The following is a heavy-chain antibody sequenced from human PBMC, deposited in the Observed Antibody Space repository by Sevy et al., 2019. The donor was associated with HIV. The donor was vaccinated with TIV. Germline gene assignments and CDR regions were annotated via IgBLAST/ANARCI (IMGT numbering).Heavy chain of an antibody. Sequence: GGSLRLSCAPSGLTLSGYWMHWVRQAPGKGLEWVSYMNSDGTVIKYADFVQGRFIMSRDNAKNTLFLQMNSLTVADTALYYCVRGTSGWYGVDFWGQGTLVTVSS. CDR1: GLTLSGYW. V-gene: IGHV3-74*01. CDR2: MNSDGTVI. CDR3: VRGTSGWYGVDF. J-gene: IGHJ4*02. D-gene: IGHD6-19*01.